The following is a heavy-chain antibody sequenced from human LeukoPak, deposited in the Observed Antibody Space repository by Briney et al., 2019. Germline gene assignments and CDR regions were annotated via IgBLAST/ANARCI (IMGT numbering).Heavy chain of an antibody. V-gene: IGHV1-2*04. D-gene: IGHD3-22*01. CDR3: ARATRRYDSSGSSSFDY. CDR1: GYTFTGYY. J-gene: IGHJ4*02. Sequence: GASVKVSCKASGYTFTGYYMHWVRQAPGQGLEWMGWINPNSGGTNYAQKFQGWVTMTRDTSISTAYMELSRLRSDDTAVYYCARATRRYDSSGSSSFDYWGQGTLVTVSS. CDR2: INPNSGGT.